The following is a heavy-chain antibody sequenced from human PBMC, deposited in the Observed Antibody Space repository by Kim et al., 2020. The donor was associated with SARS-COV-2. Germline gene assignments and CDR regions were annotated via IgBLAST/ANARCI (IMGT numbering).Heavy chain of an antibody. J-gene: IGHJ5*02. Sequence: LSLTCAASGFTFSSYWMHWVRQAPGKGLVWVSRINSDGSSTSYADSVKGRFTISRDNAKNTLYLQMNSLRAEDTAVYYCARGATGYYHDNWFDPWGQGTLVTVSS. CDR2: INSDGSST. CDR3: ARGATGYYHDNWFDP. V-gene: IGHV3-74*01. D-gene: IGHD3-9*01. CDR1: GFTFSSYW.